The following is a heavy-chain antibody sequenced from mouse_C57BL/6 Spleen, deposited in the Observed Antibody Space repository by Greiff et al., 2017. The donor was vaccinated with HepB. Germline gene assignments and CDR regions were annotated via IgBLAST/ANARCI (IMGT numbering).Heavy chain of an antibody. CDR3: AIRGSNYVFDY. D-gene: IGHD2-5*01. V-gene: IGHV5-17*01. J-gene: IGHJ2*01. Sequence: VQLKESGGGLVKPGGSLKLSCAASGFTFSDYGMHWVRQAPEKGLEWVAYISSGSSTIYYADTVKGRFTISRDNAKNTLFLQMTSLRSEDTAMYYCAIRGSNYVFDYWGQGTTLTVSS. CDR1: GFTFSDYG. CDR2: ISSGSSTI.